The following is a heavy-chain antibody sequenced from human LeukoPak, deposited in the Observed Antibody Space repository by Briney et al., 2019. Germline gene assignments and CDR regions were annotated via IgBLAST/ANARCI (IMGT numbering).Heavy chain of an antibody. V-gene: IGHV4-59*01. CDR1: GGSISSYY. D-gene: IGHD6-13*01. CDR2: IYYSGST. CDR3: ARGVMTGYSSSWHLDY. Sequence: SETLSLTCTVSGGSISSYYWSWIRQPPGKGLEWIGYIYYSGSTNYNPSLTSRVTISVDTSKNQFSLKLSSVTAADTAVYYCARGVMTGYSSSWHLDYWGQGTLVTVSS. J-gene: IGHJ4*02.